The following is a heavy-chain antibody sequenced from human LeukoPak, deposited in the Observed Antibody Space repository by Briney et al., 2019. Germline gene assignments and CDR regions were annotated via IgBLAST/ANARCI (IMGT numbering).Heavy chain of an antibody. J-gene: IGHJ4*02. CDR2: IYSGGST. CDR3: ARGAHSYGYDY. Sequence: GGSLRLSCAASGFTFSSNYMSWVRQAPGKGLEWVSVIYSGGSTYYADSVKGRFTISRDNSKNTLYLQMNSLRAEDTAVYYCARGAHSYGYDYWGQGTLVTVSS. D-gene: IGHD5-18*01. V-gene: IGHV3-53*01. CDR1: GFTFSSNY.